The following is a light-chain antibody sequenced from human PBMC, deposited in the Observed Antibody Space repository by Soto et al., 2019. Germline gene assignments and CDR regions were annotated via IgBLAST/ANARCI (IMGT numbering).Light chain of an antibody. J-gene: IGKJ4*01. CDR1: QSVTSSY. CDR3: QQYGSSPPLS. Sequence: EIVLTQSPGTLSLSPGERATLSCRASQSVTSSYLAWYQQKPGQAPRLLIYGASSRATGIPDRFSGSGSGRDFTLTISRLETEYFAVYYCQQYGSSPPLSFGGGTKVEIK. V-gene: IGKV3-20*01. CDR2: GAS.